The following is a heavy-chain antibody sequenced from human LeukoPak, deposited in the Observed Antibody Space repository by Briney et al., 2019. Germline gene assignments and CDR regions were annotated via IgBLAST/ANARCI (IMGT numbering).Heavy chain of an antibody. Sequence: GASVKVSCKASGGTFSSYAISWVRQAPGQGLEWMGGIIPIFGTANYAQKFQGRVTITADESTSTAYMELSSLRSEGTAVYYCAREMTGYLDYWGQGTLVTVSS. CDR3: AREMTGYLDY. CDR2: IIPIFGTA. J-gene: IGHJ4*02. D-gene: IGHD3-9*01. CDR1: GGTFSSYA. V-gene: IGHV1-69*13.